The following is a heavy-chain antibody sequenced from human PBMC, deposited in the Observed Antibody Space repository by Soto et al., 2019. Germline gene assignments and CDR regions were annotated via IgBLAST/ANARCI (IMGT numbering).Heavy chain of an antibody. V-gene: IGHV3-23*01. Sequence: EVQLLESGGGLVPPGGSLSLSCADSEFTFSSSAMSWVRQAPGKGLEWVSAISGSGDTSYYADSVKGRFTISRDNSKNTLSLQMNSLIAENKTIYYCAKADNTNYWVRKLNFWGQGTLVTVSS. CDR2: ISGSGDTS. J-gene: IGHJ4*02. D-gene: IGHD5-12*01. CDR1: EFTFSSSA. CDR3: AKADNTNYWVRKLNF.